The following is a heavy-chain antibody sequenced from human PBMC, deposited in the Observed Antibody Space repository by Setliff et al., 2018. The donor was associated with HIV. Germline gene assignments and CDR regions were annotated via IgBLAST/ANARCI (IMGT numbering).Heavy chain of an antibody. CDR3: ARSQRGYSGRYSFEY. J-gene: IGHJ4*02. D-gene: IGHD5-12*01. CDR1: GGAISSYY. CDR2: IYTSGGP. V-gene: IGHV4-4*09. Sequence: KPSETLSLTCTVSGGAISSYYWSWIRQTPEKGLEWIGYIYTSGGPNYNPSLKSRVTISLDTSRSHFSLKLSSVTAADTAVYYCARSQRGYSGRYSFEYWGQGRRVTAPQ.